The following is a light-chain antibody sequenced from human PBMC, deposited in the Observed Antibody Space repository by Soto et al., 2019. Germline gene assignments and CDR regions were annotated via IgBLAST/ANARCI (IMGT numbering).Light chain of an antibody. CDR3: QQYGSSPRIS. CDR2: GAS. V-gene: IGKV3-20*01. CDR1: QSISSNS. Sequence: EMVLTQSPGTLSLSPGERATLSCRASQSISSNSLAWYQQKPGQAPRLFIYGASSRATGIPDRFIGSGSGTHFTLTISRLEPEHFALYYCQQYGSSPRISFGQGTRLEIK. J-gene: IGKJ5*01.